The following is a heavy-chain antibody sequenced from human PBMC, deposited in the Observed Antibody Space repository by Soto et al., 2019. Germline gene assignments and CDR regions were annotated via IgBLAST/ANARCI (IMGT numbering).Heavy chain of an antibody. CDR1: GFTFSNYG. D-gene: IGHD3-3*02. V-gene: IGHV3-30*03. Sequence: QVQVVESGGGVVQPGRSLRLSCAASGFTFSNYGMLWVRQAPGKGLEWVAVISYDGSTKYYGDSVKGRFTISRDNSKNTPYLQMNNLRDEAPAVYYCGRGWHFVHYWCRGTLVTVSS. J-gene: IGHJ4*02. CDR3: GRGWHFVHY. CDR2: ISYDGSTK.